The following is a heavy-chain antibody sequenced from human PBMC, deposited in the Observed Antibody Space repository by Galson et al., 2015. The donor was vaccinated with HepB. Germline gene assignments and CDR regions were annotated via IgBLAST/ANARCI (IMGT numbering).Heavy chain of an antibody. J-gene: IGHJ4*02. D-gene: IGHD1-26*01. Sequence: SLRLSCAASGFTFSTFAMHWVRQAPGKGLEYVSAITSDGGSTYYADSVKGRFTISRDNSKNTPYLQMTSLRAEDTAVYYCVKGHSGSYSWGQGTLVTVSS. V-gene: IGHV3-64D*06. CDR3: VKGHSGSYS. CDR1: GFTFSTFA. CDR2: ITSDGGST.